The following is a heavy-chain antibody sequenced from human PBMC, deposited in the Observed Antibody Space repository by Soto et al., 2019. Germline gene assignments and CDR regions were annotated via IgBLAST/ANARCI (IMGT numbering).Heavy chain of an antibody. CDR3: ARTAIHSSGWFPLYYYYYMDV. CDR2: MNPNSGNT. J-gene: IGHJ6*03. Sequence: ASVKVSCKASGYTFTSYDINWVRQATGQGLEWTGWMNPNSGNTGYAQKFQGRVTMTRNTSISTAYMELSSLRSEDTAVYYCARTAIHSSGWFPLYYYYYMDVWGKGTTVTVSS. D-gene: IGHD6-19*01. CDR1: GYTFTSYD. V-gene: IGHV1-8*01.